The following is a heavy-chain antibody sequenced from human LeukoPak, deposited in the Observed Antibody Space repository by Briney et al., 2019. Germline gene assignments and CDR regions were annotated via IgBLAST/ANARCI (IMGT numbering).Heavy chain of an antibody. V-gene: IGHV3-23*01. J-gene: IGHJ4*02. CDR2: ISGSGGST. Sequence: GGSLRLSRAASGFTFSSYAMSWVRQAPGKGLEWVSAISGSGGSTYYADSVKGRFTISRDNSKNTLYLQMNSLRAEDTAVYYCAKGPDWAVYSSPHPYYFDYWGQGTLVTVSS. D-gene: IGHD6-13*01. CDR3: AKGPDWAVYSSPHPYYFDY. CDR1: GFTFSSYA.